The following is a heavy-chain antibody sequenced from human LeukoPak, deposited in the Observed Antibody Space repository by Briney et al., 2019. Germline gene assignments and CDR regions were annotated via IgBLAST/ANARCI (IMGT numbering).Heavy chain of an antibody. V-gene: IGHV1-24*01. CDR1: GYSLTELS. J-gene: IGHJ4*02. CDR2: FDPEDGET. D-gene: IGHD2-2*02. CDR3: ARALIVVVPAAIGY. Sequence: ASVKVSCKVSGYSLTELSMHWVRQAPGKGLEWMGSFDPEDGETIYAQKFQGRVTMTEDTSTDTAYMELNSLKSDDTAVYYCARALIVVVPAAIGYWGQGTLVTVSS.